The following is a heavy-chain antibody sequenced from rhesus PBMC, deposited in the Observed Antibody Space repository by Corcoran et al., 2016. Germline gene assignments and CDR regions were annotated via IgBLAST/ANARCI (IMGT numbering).Heavy chain of an antibody. V-gene: IGHV4-169*02. J-gene: IGHJ4*01. CDR3: ARAPLEWWSFDY. D-gene: IGHD2-39*02. CDR1: GGSISSSY. Sequence: QLQLQESGPGLVKPSETLSVTCAVSGGSISSSYWSWIRQAPGKGLEWIGYIYGSGSSTNYNPSLQSRVTLSVDTSKNQLSLKLSSVTAADTAVYYCARAPLEWWSFDYWGQGVLVTVSS. CDR2: IYGSGSST.